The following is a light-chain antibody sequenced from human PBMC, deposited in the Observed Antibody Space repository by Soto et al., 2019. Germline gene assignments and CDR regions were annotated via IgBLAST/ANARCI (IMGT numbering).Light chain of an antibody. CDR3: SSYTRANTWV. CDR2: GVS. CDR1: SSDVGGHNF. Sequence: QSALTQPASVSGSPGQSITISCTGTSSDVGGHNFVSWYQQHPGKAPKVMIYGVSDRPSGVSNRFSGSKSGNTASLTIAGLQAEDEADYYWSSYTRANTWVFGGGTKLTVL. V-gene: IGLV2-14*01. J-gene: IGLJ3*02.